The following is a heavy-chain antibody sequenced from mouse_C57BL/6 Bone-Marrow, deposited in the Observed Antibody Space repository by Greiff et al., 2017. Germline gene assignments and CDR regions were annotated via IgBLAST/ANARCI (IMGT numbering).Heavy chain of an antibody. CDR1: GYTFTDYY. J-gene: IGHJ2*01. Sequence: VQLQQSGPELVKPGASVKISCKASGYTFTDYYMNWVKQSHGKSLEWIGDINPNNGGTSYNQKFKGKATLTVDKSSNTAYMELRSLTSEDSAVYYCARRRLRYYFDYWGQGTTLTVSS. CDR3: ARRRLRYYFDY. D-gene: IGHD1-1*01. CDR2: INPNNGGT. V-gene: IGHV1-26*01.